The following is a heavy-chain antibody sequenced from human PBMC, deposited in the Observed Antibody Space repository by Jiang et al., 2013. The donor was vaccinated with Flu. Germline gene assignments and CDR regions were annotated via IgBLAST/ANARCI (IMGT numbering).Heavy chain of an antibody. D-gene: IGHD5-24*01. Sequence: LLESGGGLVKPGGSLRLSCAASGFTFSSFSMNWVRQAPGKGLEWVSSISSSSDYIYYADSMKGRFTISRDNAKNSLYLQMNSLRAEDTAVYYCARVRDGYSYYYYGMDVWGQGTTVTVSS. J-gene: IGHJ6*02. CDR2: ISSSSDYI. CDR3: ARVRDGYSYYYYGMDV. V-gene: IGHV3-21*01. CDR1: GFTFSSFS.